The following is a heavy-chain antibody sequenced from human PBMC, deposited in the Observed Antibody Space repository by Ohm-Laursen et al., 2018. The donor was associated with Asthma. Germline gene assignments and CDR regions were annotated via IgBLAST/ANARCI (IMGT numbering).Heavy chain of an antibody. D-gene: IGHD3-3*01. J-gene: IGHJ4*02. CDR1: GFTFSSYG. Sequence: SLRLSCAASGFTFSSYGMHWVRQAPGKGLEWVAVIWNDGSNKYYGDSVKGRFTISRDNSKNTVYLQMNSLRAEDTAVFYCAEGGFFYCFPPYYWGQGTLVTVSS. CDR2: IWNDGSNK. CDR3: AEGGFFYCFPPYY. V-gene: IGHV3-33*08.